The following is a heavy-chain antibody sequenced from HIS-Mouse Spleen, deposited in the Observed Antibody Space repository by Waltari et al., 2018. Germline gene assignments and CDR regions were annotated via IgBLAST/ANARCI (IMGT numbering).Heavy chain of an antibody. CDR3: AREIPYSSSWYDWYFDL. D-gene: IGHD6-13*01. Sequence: QLQLQESGPGLVKPSETLSLTCTVSGGSISSSSYYWGWIRQPPGTGLEWIGSIYYSGSTSSNPSLRSRVTISVDTSKNQFSLKLSSVTAADTAVYYCAREIPYSSSWYDWYFDLWGRGTLVTVSS. CDR1: GGSISSSSYY. CDR2: IYYSGST. V-gene: IGHV4-39*07. J-gene: IGHJ2*01.